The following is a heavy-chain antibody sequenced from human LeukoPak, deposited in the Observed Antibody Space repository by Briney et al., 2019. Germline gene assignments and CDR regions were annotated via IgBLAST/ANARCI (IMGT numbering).Heavy chain of an antibody. CDR1: GGSFSGYY. CDR3: ARGLDRWYSSSWSSYYFDY. CDR2: INHSGST. Sequence: SETLSLACAVYGGSFSGYYWSWIRQPPGKGLEWIGEINHSGSTNYNPSLKSRVTISVDTSKNQFSLKLSSVTAADTAVYYCARGLDRWYSSSWSSYYFDYWGQGTLVTVSS. V-gene: IGHV4-34*01. J-gene: IGHJ4*02. D-gene: IGHD6-13*01.